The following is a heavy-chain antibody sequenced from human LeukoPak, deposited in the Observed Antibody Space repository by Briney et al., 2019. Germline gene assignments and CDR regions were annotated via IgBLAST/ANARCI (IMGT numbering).Heavy chain of an antibody. CDR1: GFTFSTYW. V-gene: IGHV3-7*01. D-gene: IGHD5-24*01. CDR2: IKQDGSET. Sequence: GGSLRLSCAASGFTFSTYWMSWVRQAPGKGLEWVANIKQDGSETYYADSVKGRFTIFRDNAKNSLYLQMDSLRVEDTAVYYCANGDGFDYWGQGTLVIVSS. J-gene: IGHJ4*02. CDR3: ANGDGFDY.